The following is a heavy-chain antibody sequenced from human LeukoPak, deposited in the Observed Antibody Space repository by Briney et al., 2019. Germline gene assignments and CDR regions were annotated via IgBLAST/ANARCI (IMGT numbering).Heavy chain of an antibody. CDR3: ARGPRYYDILTGYSNWFDP. V-gene: IGHV4-34*01. D-gene: IGHD3-9*01. J-gene: IGHJ5*02. CDR2: INHSGST. Sequence: SETLSLTCAVSGGSISSGGYSWSWIRQPPGKGLEWIGEINHSGSTNYNPSLKSRVTISVDTSKNQFSLKLSSVTAADTAVYYCARGPRYYDILTGYSNWFDPWGQGTLVTVSS. CDR1: GGSISSGGYS.